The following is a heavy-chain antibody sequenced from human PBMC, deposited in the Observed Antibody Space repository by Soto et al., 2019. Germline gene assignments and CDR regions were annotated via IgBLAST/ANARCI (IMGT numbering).Heavy chain of an antibody. Sequence: PGESLKISCKGSGYSFTSYWIGWVRQMPGKGLEWMGIIYPGDSDTRYSPSFQGQVTISADKSISTAYLQWSSLKASDTAMYDCARDGYYYESSGYDRGDYWGQGTLVTVSS. CDR2: IYPGDSDT. D-gene: IGHD3-22*01. V-gene: IGHV5-51*01. CDR3: ARDGYYYESSGYDRGDY. CDR1: GYSFTSYW. J-gene: IGHJ4*02.